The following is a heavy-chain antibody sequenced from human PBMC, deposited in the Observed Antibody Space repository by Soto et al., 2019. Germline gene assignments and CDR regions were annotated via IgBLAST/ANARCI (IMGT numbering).Heavy chain of an antibody. CDR2: INVGNGNT. J-gene: IGHJ4*02. CDR3: ARGIAPYYYGSGSYLDY. D-gene: IGHD3-10*01. CDR1: GYTFSSYA. V-gene: IGHV1-3*01. Sequence: QVQVVQSGAEVKKPGACVKVSCKASGYTFSSYAMHWVRQAHGQRLEWMGWINVGNGNTNYSQKFQGRVTITRDITAITAYMDLSSLRSEDTAVYYCARGIAPYYYGSGSYLDYWGQGTLVTVSS.